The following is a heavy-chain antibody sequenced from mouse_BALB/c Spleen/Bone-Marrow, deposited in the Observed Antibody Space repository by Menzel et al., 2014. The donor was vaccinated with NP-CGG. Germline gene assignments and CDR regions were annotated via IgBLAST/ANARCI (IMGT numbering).Heavy chain of an antibody. CDR2: IDPANGYT. CDR3: ANLTGTFDY. Sequence: EVQLQQSGAELVKPGASVKLSCTASGFNIKDTYMNWVKQRAEQGLEWIGRIDPANGYTEYDPKFQGKATIIADTSSNTACLQLGSLTSEDTAVYYCANLTGTFDYWAQGTPLTVSS. CDR1: GFNIKDTY. V-gene: IGHV14-3*02. D-gene: IGHD4-1*01. J-gene: IGHJ2*01.